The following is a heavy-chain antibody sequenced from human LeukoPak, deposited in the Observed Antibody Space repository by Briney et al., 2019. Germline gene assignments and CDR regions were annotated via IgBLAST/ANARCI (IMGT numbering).Heavy chain of an antibody. CDR2: VSYSGST. CDR1: GGSISSYY. V-gene: IGHV4-59*01. Sequence: PSETLSLTCTVSGGSISSYYWSWIRQPPGEGLEWIGYVSYSGSTHYNPSLQSRVTMSVDTSANQFSLKLSSMTAADTAVYFCARNIATKGRFDPWGRGTLVTVSS. J-gene: IGHJ5*02. D-gene: IGHD2/OR15-2a*01. CDR3: ARNIATKGRFDP.